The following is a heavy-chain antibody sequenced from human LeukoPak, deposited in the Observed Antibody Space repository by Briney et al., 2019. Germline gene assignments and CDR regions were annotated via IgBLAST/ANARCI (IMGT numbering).Heavy chain of an antibody. CDR1: GGSFSGYY. CDR3: ARVGRRYFDWLLTPPPYYFDY. Sequence: SETLSLACAVYGGSFSGYYWSWIRQPPGKGLEWIGEINHSGSTNYNPSLKSRVTISVDTSKNQFSLKLSSVTAADTAVYYCARVGRRYFDWLLTPPPYYFDYWGQGTLVTVSS. J-gene: IGHJ4*02. CDR2: INHSGST. V-gene: IGHV4-34*01. D-gene: IGHD3-9*01.